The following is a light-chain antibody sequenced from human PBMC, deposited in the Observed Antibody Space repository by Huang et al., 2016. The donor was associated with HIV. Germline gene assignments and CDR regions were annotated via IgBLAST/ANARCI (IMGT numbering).Light chain of an antibody. Sequence: DIQMTQSPSSLSASVGDRVTIICRASQGISKSLGWYQQKPGKAPKLLLYATSKLESGVPSRVSGSGSGTHYTLTISTLQPEDLATYYCQQYQSVPWTFGQGTKVAI. J-gene: IGKJ1*01. CDR3: QQYQSVPWT. CDR2: ATS. CDR1: QGISKS. V-gene: IGKV1-NL1*01.